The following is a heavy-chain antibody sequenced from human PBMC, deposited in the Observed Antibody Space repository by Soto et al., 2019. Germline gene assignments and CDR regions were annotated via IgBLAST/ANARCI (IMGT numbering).Heavy chain of an antibody. D-gene: IGHD2-2*01. CDR1: GFSISNYA. CDR3: APVPAASSYYGTDV. Sequence: EVQLLESGGDLVQPGGSLRLSCAASGFSISNYAMNWVRQAPWKGLEWVSGIVDSGGRTFYADSVKGRFTISRDNSKNTLYLQMNSLRVEDTAVYYCAPVPAASSYYGTDVWGQGTTVTVSS. J-gene: IGHJ6*02. CDR2: IVDSGGRT. V-gene: IGHV3-23*01.